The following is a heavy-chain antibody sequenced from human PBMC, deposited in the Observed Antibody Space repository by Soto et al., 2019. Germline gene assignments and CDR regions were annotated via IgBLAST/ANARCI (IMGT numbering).Heavy chain of an antibody. CDR3: ASNFAGGSGSYRDRRGNYGMDV. D-gene: IGHD3-10*01. V-gene: IGHV4-31*03. CDR2: IYYSGST. J-gene: IGHJ6*02. Sequence: QVQLQESGPGLVKPSQTLSLTCTVSGVSISSGGYYWSWIRQHPGKGLEWIGYIYYSGSTYYNPSLKSRVTISVDTSKNQFSLKLSSVTAADTAVYYCASNFAGGSGSYRDRRGNYGMDVWGQGTTVTVSS. CDR1: GVSISSGGYY.